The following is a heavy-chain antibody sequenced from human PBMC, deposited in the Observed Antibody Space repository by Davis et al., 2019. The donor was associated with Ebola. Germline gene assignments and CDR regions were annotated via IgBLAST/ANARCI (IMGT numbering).Heavy chain of an antibody. J-gene: IGHJ2*01. CDR3: ASGAYVGYFDL. V-gene: IGHV3-53*01. CDR2: IYSGGST. CDR1: GFTFGTYA. D-gene: IGHD2-21*01. Sequence: GESLKISCVASGFTFGTYAMTWVRQAPGKGLEWVSVIYSGGSTYYADSVKGRFTISRDNSKNTLYLQMNSLRAEDTAVYYCASGAYVGYFDLWGRGTLVTVSS.